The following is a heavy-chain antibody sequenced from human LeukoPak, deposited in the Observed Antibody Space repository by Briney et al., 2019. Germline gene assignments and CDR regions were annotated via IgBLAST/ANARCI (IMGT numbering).Heavy chain of an antibody. CDR3: ARGPAYGSRCDYLDY. CDR2: IRDDGSKE. CDR1: GFTFSNYG. D-gene: IGHD3-10*01. V-gene: IGHV3-30*02. J-gene: IGHJ4*02. Sequence: GGSLRLSCAASGFTFSNYGMHWVRQAPGKGLGWVAFIRDDGSKEYYADSVKGRFTISRDNSKNTLYLQMNSLRAEDTAVYYCARGPAYGSRCDYLDYWGQGTLVTVSS.